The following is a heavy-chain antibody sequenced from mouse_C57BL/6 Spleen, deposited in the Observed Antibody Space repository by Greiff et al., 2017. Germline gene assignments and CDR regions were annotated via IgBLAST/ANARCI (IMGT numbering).Heavy chain of an antibody. CDR3: GRYPFNTVRYFDD. Sequence: VQLQQSGAELVKPGASVKMSCKASGYTFTSYWITWVKQRPGQGLEWIGDIYPGSGSTNYNEKFKSKATLTVDTSSSTAYVQLSSLTSEDAAVYYCGRYPFNTVRYFDDWGTGTSVTVSS. CDR2: IYPGSGST. CDR1: GYTFTSYW. J-gene: IGHJ1*03. V-gene: IGHV1-55*01. D-gene: IGHD1-1*01.